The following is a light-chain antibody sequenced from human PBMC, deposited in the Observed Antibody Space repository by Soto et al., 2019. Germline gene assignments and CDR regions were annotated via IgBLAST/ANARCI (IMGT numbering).Light chain of an antibody. CDR2: LNSDGSH. J-gene: IGLJ3*02. CDR1: RGHSSYA. Sequence: QPVLTQSPAASASLGASVKLTCTLSRGHSSYAIAWHQQQPEKGPRYLMKLNSDGSHSKGDGIPDRFSGSSSGAERYLTISGLQSEDEADYYCQTWGTGIPWVFGGGTKLTVL. CDR3: QTWGTGIPWV. V-gene: IGLV4-69*01.